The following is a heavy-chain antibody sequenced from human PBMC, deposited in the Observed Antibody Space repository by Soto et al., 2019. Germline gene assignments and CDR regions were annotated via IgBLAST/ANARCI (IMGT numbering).Heavy chain of an antibody. D-gene: IGHD2-2*01. CDR2: ISYDGSNK. CDR3: AKDPGDIVVVPAAMIYYGMDV. CDR1: GFTFSSYG. Sequence: PGGSLRLSCAASGFTFSSYGMHWVRQAPGKGLEWVAVISYDGSNKYYADSVKGRFTISRDNSKNTLYLQMNSLRAEDTAVYYCAKDPGDIVVVPAAMIYYGMDVWGQGTTVTVSS. J-gene: IGHJ6*02. V-gene: IGHV3-30*18.